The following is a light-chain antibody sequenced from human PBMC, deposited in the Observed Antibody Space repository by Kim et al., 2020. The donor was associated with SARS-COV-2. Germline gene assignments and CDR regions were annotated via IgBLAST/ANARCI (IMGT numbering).Light chain of an antibody. CDR2: GKN. J-gene: IGLJ2*01. V-gene: IGLV3-19*01. CDR1: SLRIYY. Sequence: SSELTQDPAVSVALGQTVRITCQGDSLRIYYASWYQQKPGQAPVLVFYGKNNRPSGIPDRFSGSSSGNTASLTITWAQAEDEADYYCNSRDSSGNHVVFGGGPQLTVL. CDR3: NSRDSSGNHVV.